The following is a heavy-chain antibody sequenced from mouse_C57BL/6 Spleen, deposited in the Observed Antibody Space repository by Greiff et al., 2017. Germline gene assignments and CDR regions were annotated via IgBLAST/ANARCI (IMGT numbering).Heavy chain of an antibody. CDR2: FYPGSGSI. V-gene: IGHV1-62-2*01. Sequence: QVTLKVSGAELVKPGASVKLSCKASGYTFTEYTIHWVKQRSGQGLEWIGWFYPGSGSIKYNEKFQDKATLTADKSSSTAYLELSRLTSEDTAVYVCAGVEGHYCGSSLAWFADWGKGTLVTVSA. D-gene: IGHD1-1*01. CDR1: GYTFTEYT. J-gene: IGHJ3*01. CDR3: AGVEGHYCGSSLAWFAD.